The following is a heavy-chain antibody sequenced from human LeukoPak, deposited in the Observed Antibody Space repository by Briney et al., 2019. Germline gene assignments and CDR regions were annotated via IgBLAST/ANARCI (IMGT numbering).Heavy chain of an antibody. CDR2: INHSGST. CDR3: ARARGGDYVWGSLGRYYFDS. V-gene: IGHV4-34*01. Sequence: SETLSLTCAVYGGSFSGYYWSWIRQPPGKGLEWIGEINHSGSTNYSPSLKSRVSISVDTSENHFSLKVSSVTAADTAVYYCARARGGDYVWGSLGRYYFDSWGQGALVTVSS. J-gene: IGHJ4*02. D-gene: IGHD3-16*01. CDR1: GGSFSGYY.